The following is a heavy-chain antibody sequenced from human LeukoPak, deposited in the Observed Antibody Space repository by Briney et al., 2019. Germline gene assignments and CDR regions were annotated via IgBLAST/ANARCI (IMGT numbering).Heavy chain of an antibody. CDR1: GGTFSSYA. D-gene: IGHD6-19*01. Sequence: SVKVSCKASGGTFSSYAISWVRQAPGQGLEWMGGIIPIFGTANYAQKFQGRVTITADESTSTAYMELSSLRSEDTAVYYCARGYSSGWGNYYYYYMDVWGKGTTVTISS. CDR3: ARGYSSGWGNYYYYYMDV. V-gene: IGHV1-69*13. J-gene: IGHJ6*03. CDR2: IIPIFGTA.